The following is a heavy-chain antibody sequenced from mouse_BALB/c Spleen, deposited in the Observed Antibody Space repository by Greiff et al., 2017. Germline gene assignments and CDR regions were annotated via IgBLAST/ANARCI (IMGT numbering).Heavy chain of an antibody. J-gene: IGHJ4*01. V-gene: IGHV5-6-3*01. CDR1: GFTFSSYG. Sequence: EVKLVESGGGLVQPGGSLKLSCAASGFTFSSYGMSWVRQTPDKRLELVATINSNGGSTYYPDSVKGRFTISRDNAKNTLYLQMSSLKSEDTAMYYCARVGYLYYYAMDYWGQGTSVTVSS. D-gene: IGHD2-2*01. CDR3: ARVGYLYYYAMDY. CDR2: INSNGGST.